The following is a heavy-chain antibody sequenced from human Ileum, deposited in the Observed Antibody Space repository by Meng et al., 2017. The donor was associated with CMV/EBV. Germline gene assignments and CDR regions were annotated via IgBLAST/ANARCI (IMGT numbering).Heavy chain of an antibody. CDR2: IRLNSGDT. Sequence: QVQLVHSGTGMKTPGASVKVSCKASGDIFTCYYMHWFRQAPGQGLEGMGQIRLNSGDTHYAQKFQGRVTMTRGMSIITAYMELSSLMSDDTAVYYCARENWVYDYWGQGTLVTVSS. D-gene: IGHD7-27*01. V-gene: IGHV1-2*06. CDR3: ARENWVYDY. CDR1: GDIFTCYY. J-gene: IGHJ4*02.